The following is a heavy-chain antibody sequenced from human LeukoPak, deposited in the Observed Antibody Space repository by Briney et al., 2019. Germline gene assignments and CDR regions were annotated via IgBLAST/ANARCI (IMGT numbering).Heavy chain of an antibody. CDR3: ARDLRFLERSEGVRNWFDP. J-gene: IGHJ5*02. CDR1: GGSISSYY. D-gene: IGHD3-3*01. CDR2: IYTSGST. V-gene: IGHV4-4*07. Sequence: SETLSLTCTVSGGSISSYYWSWIRQPAGKGLEWIGRIYTSGSTNYNPSLKSRVTMSVDTSKNQFSLKLSSVTAADTAVYYCARDLRFLERSEGVRNWFDPWGQGTLVTVSS.